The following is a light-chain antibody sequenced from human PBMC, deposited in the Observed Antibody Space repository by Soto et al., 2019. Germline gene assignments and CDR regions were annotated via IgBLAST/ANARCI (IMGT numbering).Light chain of an antibody. V-gene: IGKV3-11*01. J-gene: IGKJ4*01. CDR2: DAS. Sequence: EIVMTQSPATLSVSPGERATLSCRARQSVSSRLAWYQQKPGQAPRVLIYDASNRATGIPARFSGSGSGTDGTLTISSLEPEDSQVYYCQQRSNWPLTFGGGTKVEIK. CDR1: QSVSSR. CDR3: QQRSNWPLT.